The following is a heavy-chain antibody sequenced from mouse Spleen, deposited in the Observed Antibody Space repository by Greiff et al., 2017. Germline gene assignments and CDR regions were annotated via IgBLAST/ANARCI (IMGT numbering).Heavy chain of an antibody. V-gene: IGHV14-3*02. CDR2: IDPANGNT. Sequence: EVQLQESGAELVKPGASVKLSCTASGFNIKDTYMHWVKQRPEQGLEWIGRIDPANGNTKYDPKFQGKATITADTSSNTAYLQLSSLTSEDTAVYYCARYSSYGYFDVWGAGTTVTVSS. J-gene: IGHJ1*01. CDR3: ARYSSYGYFDV. CDR1: GFNIKDTY. D-gene: IGHD2-5*01.